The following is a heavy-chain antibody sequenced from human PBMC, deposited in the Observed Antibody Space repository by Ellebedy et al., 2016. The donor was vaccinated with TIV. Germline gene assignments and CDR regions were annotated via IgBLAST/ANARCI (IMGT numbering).Heavy chain of an antibody. Sequence: MPSETLSLTCAVSGDTVTSKCAGSNWLRQPPSRGFEWSGRAHYRSTWLNGYAVSVKGLISNSPDTSKKQISLQLAAVTPEDTAVYYCGRDPSWCWSCLDVWGQGTTVTVSS. CDR1: GDTVTSKCAG. J-gene: IGHJ6*02. V-gene: IGHV6-1*01. CDR3: GRDPSWCWSCLDV. D-gene: IGHD3-3*01. CDR2: AHYRSTWLN.